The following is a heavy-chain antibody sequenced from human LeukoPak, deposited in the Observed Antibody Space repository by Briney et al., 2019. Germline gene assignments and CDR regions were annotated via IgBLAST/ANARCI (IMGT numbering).Heavy chain of an antibody. Sequence: PGGSLRLSCAVSGFTVSSNYMSWVRQAPGKGLEWVSVLYSGGNTYYADSVKGRFTISRDNSKNTLYLQMNSLRAEDTAVYYCARYEGGSGPFDYWGQGTLVTVSS. V-gene: IGHV3-53*01. CDR1: GFTVSSNY. D-gene: IGHD3-10*01. J-gene: IGHJ4*02. CDR3: ARYEGGSGPFDY. CDR2: LYSGGNT.